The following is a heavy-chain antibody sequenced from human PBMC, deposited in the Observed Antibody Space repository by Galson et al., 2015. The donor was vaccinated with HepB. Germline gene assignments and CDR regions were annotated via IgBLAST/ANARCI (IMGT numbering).Heavy chain of an antibody. J-gene: IGHJ4*02. Sequence: TLSLTCTVSGGSISSGGYYWSWIRQHPGKGLEWIGYIYYSGSTYYNPSLKSRVTISVDTSKNQFSLKLSSVTAADTAVYYCARGSLPGVGFDYGDPWYFDYWGQGTLVTVSS. CDR1: GGSISSGGYY. CDR3: ARGSLPGVGFDYGDPWYFDY. D-gene: IGHD4-17*01. V-gene: IGHV4-31*03. CDR2: IYYSGST.